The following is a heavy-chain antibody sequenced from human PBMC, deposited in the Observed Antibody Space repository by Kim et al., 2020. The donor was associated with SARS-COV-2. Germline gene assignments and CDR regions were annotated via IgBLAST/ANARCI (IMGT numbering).Heavy chain of an antibody. D-gene: IGHD1-26*01. J-gene: IGHJ4*02. CDR2: LNSDGGTT. Sequence: GGSLRLSCAASGFTFSSYWMHWVRQAPGKGLVWVSRLNSDGGTTSYADSVKGRFTISRDNAKSTLYLQMNRLRAEDTAVYYCASRRYTGTYYYFDYWGQGTLVTLSS. CDR1: GFTFSSYW. CDR3: ASRRYTGTYYYFDY. V-gene: IGHV3-74*01.